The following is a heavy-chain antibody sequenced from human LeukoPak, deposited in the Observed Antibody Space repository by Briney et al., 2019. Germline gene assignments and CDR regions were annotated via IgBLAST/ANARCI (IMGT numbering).Heavy chain of an antibody. CDR1: GFTFSDYY. CDR3: AREYGGSSYYDFWSGYPTYYFDY. D-gene: IGHD3-3*01. Sequence: GGSLRLSCAASGFTFSDYYMSWIRQAPGKGLEWVSYISSSGSTTYYADSVKGRFTISRDNAKNSLYLQMNSLRAEDTAVYYCAREYGGSSYYDFWSGYPTYYFDYWGQGTLVTVSS. J-gene: IGHJ4*02. CDR2: ISSSGSTT. V-gene: IGHV3-11*01.